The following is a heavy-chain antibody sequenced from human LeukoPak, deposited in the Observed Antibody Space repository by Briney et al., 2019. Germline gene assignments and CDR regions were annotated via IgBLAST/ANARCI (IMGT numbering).Heavy chain of an antibody. CDR1: GFTFTTYW. CDR2: INTDGNSP. D-gene: IGHD3-16*01. J-gene: IGHJ5*02. CDR3: ARDFKDLGA. Sequence: PGRSLTLSCAASGFTFTTYWMHWVRQAPGKGLVWVSGINTDGNSPVYADSVKGRFTISRDNAKDTLYLQMKSLRDEDTAVYYCARDFKDLGAWGQGALVTVSS. V-gene: IGHV3-74*01.